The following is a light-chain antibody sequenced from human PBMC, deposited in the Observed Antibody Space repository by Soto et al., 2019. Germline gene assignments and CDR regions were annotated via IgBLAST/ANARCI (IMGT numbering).Light chain of an antibody. V-gene: IGKV1-16*02. CDR1: QGIVNY. CDR2: AAS. CDR3: QQYVAYPYT. Sequence: DIQMTQSPSSLSASVGDRVTITCRASQGIVNYLAWFQQKPGKATKSLIYAASTLQSGVPSKFSGGGSGSDFTLTISSLQPEDFATYCCQQYVAYPYTFGQGTKLEIK. J-gene: IGKJ2*01.